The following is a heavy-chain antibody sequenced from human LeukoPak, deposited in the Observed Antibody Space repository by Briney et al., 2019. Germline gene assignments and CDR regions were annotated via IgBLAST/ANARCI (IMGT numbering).Heavy chain of an antibody. CDR1: GFTLSTYA. J-gene: IGHJ4*02. V-gene: IGHV3-23*01. D-gene: IGHD3-22*01. CDR3: AKAMSTDHYDSRGFYRVDFDS. CDR2: LTNSGGSGSVT. Sequence: GGSLRLSCAASGFTLSTYAMSWVRQAPGKGLEWVSALTNSGGSGSVTYYADSVKGRFIISRDNSKSTLYLQLSSLRAEDTAVYYCAKAMSTDHYDSRGFYRVDFDSWGQGTLVTVSS.